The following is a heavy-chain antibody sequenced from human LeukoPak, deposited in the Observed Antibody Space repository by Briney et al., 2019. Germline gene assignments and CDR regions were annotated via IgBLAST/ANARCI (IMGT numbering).Heavy chain of an antibody. CDR3: ARGGSSGYYENFDY. D-gene: IGHD3-22*01. J-gene: IGHJ4*02. CDR1: GFTLTSHG. V-gene: IGHV3-21*01. CDR2: ISSGGTYI. Sequence: PGGSLRLSCAASGFTLTSHGMDWVRQAPGKGLEWFSSISSGGTYIYYSDSLKGRFSISRDTAKNSVYLQMNSLRVEDTGVYYCARGGSSGYYENFDYWGQGTLVIVSS.